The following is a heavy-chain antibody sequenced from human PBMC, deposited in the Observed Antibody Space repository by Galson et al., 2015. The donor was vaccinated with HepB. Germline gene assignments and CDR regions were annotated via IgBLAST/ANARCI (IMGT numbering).Heavy chain of an antibody. CDR1: GFLLTNHT. V-gene: IGHV3-21*01. Sequence: SLRLSCAAFGFLLTNHTMNWVRQAPGRGLEWVSSISRTGNNIYSADSVRGRSTSSRDNSKNSLYLQMRSLRAEDTALYYCARDFKLIVTGSGSPYYSGMDVWCQGTTVTVSS. D-gene: IGHD2/OR15-2a*01. CDR3: ARDFKLIVTGSGSPYYSGMDV. J-gene: IGHJ6*02. CDR2: ISRTGNNI.